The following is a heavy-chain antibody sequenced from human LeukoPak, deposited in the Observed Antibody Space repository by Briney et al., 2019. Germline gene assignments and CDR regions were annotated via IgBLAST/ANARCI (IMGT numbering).Heavy chain of an antibody. V-gene: IGHV3-21*01. CDR1: GFTFSSYS. D-gene: IGHD6-6*01. J-gene: IGHJ5*02. CDR3: ARDGGVARRDNWFDP. CDR2: ISSSSSYI. Sequence: PGGSLRLSCAASGFTFSSYSMNWVRQAPGKGLEWVSSISSSSSYIYYADSVKGRFTISRDNAKNSLYLQMNSLRAEDTAVYYCARDGGVARRDNWFDPWGQGTLVTVSS.